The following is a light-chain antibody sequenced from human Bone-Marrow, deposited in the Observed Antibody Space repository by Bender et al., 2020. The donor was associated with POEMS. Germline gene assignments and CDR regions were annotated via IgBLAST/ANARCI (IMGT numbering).Light chain of an antibody. Sequence: HSALTQPASVSGSPGQSITISCTGTSSDVGTYNLVSWFQQHPGKAPKLMIYDVSNRPSGVSNRFSGSKSGNTASLTISGLQAEDEADYYCSSYTSSSTYVFGTGTKVTVL. CDR1: SSDVGTYNL. CDR2: DVS. J-gene: IGLJ1*01. CDR3: SSYTSSSTYV. V-gene: IGLV2-14*02.